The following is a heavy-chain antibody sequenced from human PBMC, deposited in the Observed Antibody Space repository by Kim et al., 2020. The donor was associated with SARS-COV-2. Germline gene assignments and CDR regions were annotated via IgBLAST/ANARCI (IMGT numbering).Heavy chain of an antibody. CDR3: ARHVSFGYSSSWPIRGTNWFDL. J-gene: IGHJ5*02. CDR1: GYSFTSYW. Sequence: GESLKISCKGSGYSFTSYWISWVRQMPGKGLEWMGRIDPSDSYTNYSPSFQGHVTISADKSISTAYLQWSSLKASDTAMYYCARHVSFGYSSSWPIRGTNWFDLWGQGTLVTVSS. D-gene: IGHD6-13*01. V-gene: IGHV5-10-1*01. CDR2: IDPSDSYT.